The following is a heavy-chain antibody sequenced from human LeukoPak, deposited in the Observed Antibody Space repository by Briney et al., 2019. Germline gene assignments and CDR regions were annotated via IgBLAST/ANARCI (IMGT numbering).Heavy chain of an antibody. Sequence: GGSLRLSYAASGFTFSSYAMSWVRLAPGKGLEWVSAITSSGGSTYYVDSVKGRFTISRDNSKNTLYLQVNSLRAEDTAVYYCAKRYYYDNSRLWDSCGQGTLVTVSS. J-gene: IGHJ4*02. D-gene: IGHD3-22*01. CDR2: ITSSGGST. CDR1: GFTFSSYA. CDR3: AKRYYYDNSRLWDS. V-gene: IGHV3-23*01.